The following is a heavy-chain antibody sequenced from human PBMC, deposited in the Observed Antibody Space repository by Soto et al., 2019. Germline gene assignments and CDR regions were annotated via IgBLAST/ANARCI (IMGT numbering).Heavy chain of an antibody. CDR1: GFTFSNYA. V-gene: IGHV3-23*01. CDR3: AKGLSSGWYLPFDP. D-gene: IGHD6-19*01. Sequence: GGSLRLSCAASGFTFSNYAMSWVLQAPGKGLEWVSAISGSGGSTFHADSVKGRFTISRDNSKNTLYLQMNSLRAEDTAVYYCAKGLSSGWYLPFDPWGQGTLVTVSS. CDR2: ISGSGGST. J-gene: IGHJ5*02.